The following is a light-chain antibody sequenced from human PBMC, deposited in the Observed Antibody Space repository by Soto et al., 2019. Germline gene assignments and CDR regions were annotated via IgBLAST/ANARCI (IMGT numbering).Light chain of an antibody. Sequence: QSALTQPASVSGSPGPSITISCTGTSSDVGSYNLVSWYQQHPGKAPKLMIYEVSKRPSGVSNRFSGSKSGNTASLTISGLQAEDEADDYCCSYAGSSTLDVFGTGTKLTVL. CDR1: SSDVGSYNL. CDR2: EVS. J-gene: IGLJ1*01. V-gene: IGLV2-23*02. CDR3: CSYAGSSTLDV.